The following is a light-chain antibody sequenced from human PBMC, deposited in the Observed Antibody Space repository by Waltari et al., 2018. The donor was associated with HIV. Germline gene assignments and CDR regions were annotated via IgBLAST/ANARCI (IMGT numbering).Light chain of an antibody. CDR2: GNN. Sequence: QSVLTQPPSVSGAPGQRVTISCTGSSPNIGAGYDEHLYQHLPGTAPTLLIYGNNNRPSGVPDRFSGSKSGTSASLAITGLQAEDEADYYCQSYDNSLSGSRVFGGGTKLTVL. J-gene: IGLJ3*02. V-gene: IGLV1-40*01. CDR1: SPNIGAGYD. CDR3: QSYDNSLSGSRV.